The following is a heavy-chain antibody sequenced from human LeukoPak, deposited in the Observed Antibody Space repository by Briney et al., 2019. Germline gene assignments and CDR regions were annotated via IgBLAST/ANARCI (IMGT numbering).Heavy chain of an antibody. V-gene: IGHV3-23*01. CDR3: AKDLSSPNYYYGMDV. Sequence: GGSLRPSCAASGFXFSSYAMSWVRQVPGKGLEWVSSISGSGGSTYYADSVKGRFTISRDNSKNTVYLQMNSLRAEDTAVYYCAKDLSSPNYYYGMDVWGQGTTVTVSS. CDR1: GFXFSSYA. D-gene: IGHD6-6*01. CDR2: ISGSGGST. J-gene: IGHJ6*02.